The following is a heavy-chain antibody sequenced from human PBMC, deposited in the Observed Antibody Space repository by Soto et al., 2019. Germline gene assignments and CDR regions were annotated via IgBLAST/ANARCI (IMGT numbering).Heavy chain of an antibody. V-gene: IGHV4-61*01. Sequence: SETLSLTCTVSGGSVSSGSYYWSWIRQPPGKGLEWIGYIYYSGSTNYNPSLKSRVTISVDTSKNQFSLKLSSVTAADTAVYYCARALYGSGSYYTTRNHNWFDPWGQGTLVTVSS. CDR1: GGSVSSGSYY. CDR2: IYYSGST. D-gene: IGHD3-10*01. J-gene: IGHJ5*02. CDR3: ARALYGSGSYYTTRNHNWFDP.